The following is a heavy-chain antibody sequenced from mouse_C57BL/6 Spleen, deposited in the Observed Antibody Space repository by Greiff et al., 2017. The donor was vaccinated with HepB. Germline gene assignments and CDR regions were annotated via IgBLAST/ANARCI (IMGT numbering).Heavy chain of an antibody. D-gene: IGHD1-1*01. CDR2: IDPSDSYT. V-gene: IGHV1-59*01. Sequence: QVQLQQPGAELVRPGTSVKLSCKASGYTFTSYWMHWVKQRPGQGLEWIGVIDPSDSYTNYNQKFKGKATLTVDTSSSTADMQLSSLTSEDSAVYYCARSLKTTVVPPWFAYWGQGTLVTVSA. CDR1: GYTFTSYW. CDR3: ARSLKTTVVPPWFAY. J-gene: IGHJ3*01.